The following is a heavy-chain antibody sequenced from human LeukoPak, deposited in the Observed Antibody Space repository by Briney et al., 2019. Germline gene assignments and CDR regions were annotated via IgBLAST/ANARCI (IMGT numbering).Heavy chain of an antibody. CDR1: GVTFSSYW. CDR3: ARNSGSYYFDY. CDR2: INSDGSST. D-gene: IGHD1-26*01. V-gene: IGHV3-74*01. J-gene: IGHJ4*02. Sequence: GGSLRLSCAASGVTFSSYWMHWVRQAPGKGLVWVSRINSDGSSTSYADSVKGRFTISRDNAKNTLYLQMNSLRAEDTAVYYCARNSGSYYFDYWGQGTLVTVSS.